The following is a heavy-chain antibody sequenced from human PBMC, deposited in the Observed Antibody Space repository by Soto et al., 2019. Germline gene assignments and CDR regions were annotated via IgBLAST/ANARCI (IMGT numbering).Heavy chain of an antibody. D-gene: IGHD4-17*01. Sequence: TLSLTCTVSGGSINSGDYYCSWIRQPPGKGLEWIGYIYYSGSTYYNPSLKSRVTISVDTSKNQFSLKLSSVTAADTAVYYCARAAPYYGDYVDAFDIWGQGTMVTVSS. V-gene: IGHV4-30-4*01. CDR1: GGSINSGDYY. CDR2: IYYSGST. CDR3: ARAAPYYGDYVDAFDI. J-gene: IGHJ3*02.